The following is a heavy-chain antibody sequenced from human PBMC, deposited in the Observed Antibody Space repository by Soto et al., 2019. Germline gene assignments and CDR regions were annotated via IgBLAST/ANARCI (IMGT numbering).Heavy chain of an antibody. CDR2: IYYSGST. D-gene: IGHD7-27*01. Sequence: SETLSLTCTVSGGSISSGDYYWSWIRQPPGKGLEWIGYIYYSGSTYYNPSLKSRVTISVDTSKNQFSLKLSSVTAADTAVYYCARGSHLGYYFDYWGQGTLVTVSS. V-gene: IGHV4-30-4*01. CDR1: GGSISSGDYY. CDR3: ARGSHLGYYFDY. J-gene: IGHJ4*02.